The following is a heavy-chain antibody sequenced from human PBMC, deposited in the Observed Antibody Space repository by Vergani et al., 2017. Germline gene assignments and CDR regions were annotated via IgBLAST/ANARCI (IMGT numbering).Heavy chain of an antibody. CDR2: ISYDGSNK. CDR3: AKVDTAMVTYYAFDI. V-gene: IGHV3-30*18. J-gene: IGHJ3*02. CDR1: GFTFSSYG. Sequence: VQLLESGGGVVQPGRSLRLSCAASGFTFSSYGMHWVRQAPGKGLEWVAVISYDGSNKYYADSLKGRFTISRDNSKNTLYLQMNSLRAEDTAVYYCAKVDTAMVTYYAFDIWGQGTMVTVSS. D-gene: IGHD5-18*01.